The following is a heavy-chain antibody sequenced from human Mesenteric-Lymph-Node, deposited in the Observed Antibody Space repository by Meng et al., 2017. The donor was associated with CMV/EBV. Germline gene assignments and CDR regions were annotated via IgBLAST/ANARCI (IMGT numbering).Heavy chain of an antibody. Sequence: GGSLRLSCTGSGFTFGDYTMTWVRQAPGRGLEWVSFIRSKTFSETTEYAASVKGRFTISRDDSKNSLYLHMNSLKTEDTAVYYCARYCSSTTCYTGANDYWGQGTLVTVSS. CDR2: IRSKTFSETT. CDR1: GFTFGDYT. J-gene: IGHJ4*01. D-gene: IGHD2-2*02. CDR3: ARYCSSTTCYTGANDY. V-gene: IGHV3-49*04.